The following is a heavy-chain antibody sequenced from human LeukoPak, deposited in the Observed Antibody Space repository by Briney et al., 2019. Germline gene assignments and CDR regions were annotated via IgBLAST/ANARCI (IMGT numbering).Heavy chain of an antibody. D-gene: IGHD1-26*01. J-gene: IGHJ6*03. CDR3: ARLGWELISVPGYYYYMDV. Sequence: SETLSLTCAVYGGSFSGYYWSWVRQPPGKGLEWIGEIYHSGSTNYDPSLKSRVTISVDKSKNQFSLKLSSVTAADTAVYYCARLGWELISVPGYYYYMDVWGKGTTATVSS. V-gene: IGHV4-34*01. CDR2: IYHSGST. CDR1: GGSFSGYY.